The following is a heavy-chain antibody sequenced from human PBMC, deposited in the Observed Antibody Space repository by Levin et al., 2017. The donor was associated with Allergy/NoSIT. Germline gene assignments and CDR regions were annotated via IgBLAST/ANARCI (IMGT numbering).Heavy chain of an antibody. CDR3: TRAKIVVVPAAMDV. D-gene: IGHD2-2*01. CDR2: IRSKAYGGTT. Sequence: SCTASGFTFGDYAMSWVRQAPGKGLEWVGFIRSKAYGGTTEYAASVKGRFTISRDDSKSIAYLQMNSLKTEDTAVYYCTRAKIVVVPAAMDVWGQGTTVTVSS. J-gene: IGHJ6*02. CDR1: GFTFGDYA. V-gene: IGHV3-49*04.